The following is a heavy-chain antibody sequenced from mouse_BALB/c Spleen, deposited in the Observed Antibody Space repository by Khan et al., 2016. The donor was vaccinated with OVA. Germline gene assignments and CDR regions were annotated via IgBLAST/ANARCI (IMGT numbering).Heavy chain of an antibody. Sequence: EVELVQSGGDLVKPGGSLKLSCAASGFTFSTYGMSWVRQAPDKRLEWVATVSTGGSYTYYPEGVKGRFTISRDNAKNTLYLQMSDLRTEDTATFYCTGLSYYYDSAGFAYWGQGTLVTVSA. V-gene: IGHV5-6*01. CDR1: GFTFSTYG. D-gene: IGHD1-1*01. CDR2: VSTGGSYT. J-gene: IGHJ3*01. CDR3: TGLSYYYDSAGFAY.